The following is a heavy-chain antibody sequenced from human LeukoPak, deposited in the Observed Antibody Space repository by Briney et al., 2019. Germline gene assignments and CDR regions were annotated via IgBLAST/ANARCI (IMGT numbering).Heavy chain of an antibody. D-gene: IGHD1-26*01. Sequence: PGGSLRLSCAASGFLVSNNYMSWARQAPGKGLEWVAILSSRSTTNYADSVKGRFSISRDNSQNTLYLQMNSLRAEDTAVYYCATRGRSGYYYGMDVWGQGTTVTVYS. CDR1: GFLVSNNY. V-gene: IGHV3-66*01. CDR3: ATRGRSGYYYGMDV. CDR2: LSSRSTT. J-gene: IGHJ6*02.